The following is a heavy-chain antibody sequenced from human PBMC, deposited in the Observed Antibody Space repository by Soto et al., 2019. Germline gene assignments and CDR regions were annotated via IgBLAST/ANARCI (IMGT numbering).Heavy chain of an antibody. V-gene: IGHV3-30*18. Sequence: QVQLLESGGGVVQPGRSLRLSCAASGFTFSNYGMHWVCQAPGKGLEWVAVISYHGSDKYYADSVKGRFTISRDNSKNTLYLQMDSLRAEDTAVYYCAKDHLTTTVTTVGYWGQGTLVTVSS. J-gene: IGHJ4*02. CDR2: ISYHGSDK. CDR1: GFTFSNYG. D-gene: IGHD4-17*01. CDR3: AKDHLTTTVTTVGY.